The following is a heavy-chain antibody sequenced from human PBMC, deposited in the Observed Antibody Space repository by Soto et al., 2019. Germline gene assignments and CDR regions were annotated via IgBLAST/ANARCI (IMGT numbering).Heavy chain of an antibody. D-gene: IGHD3-22*01. CDR1: GFTFSSYG. V-gene: IGHV3-33*01. CDR2: IWYDGSNK. Sequence: VQLVESGGGVVQPGRSLRLSCEASGFTFSSYGMHWVRQAPGKGLEWVAVIWYDGSNKYYADSVKGRFTISRDNSKITLYLQMNSLRAEDTAVYYCARDLYDSSGYYLDYWGQGTLVTVSS. CDR3: ARDLYDSSGYYLDY. J-gene: IGHJ4*02.